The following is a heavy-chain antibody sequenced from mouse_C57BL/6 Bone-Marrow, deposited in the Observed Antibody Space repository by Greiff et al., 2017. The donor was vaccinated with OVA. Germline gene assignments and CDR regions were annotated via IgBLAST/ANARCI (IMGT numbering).Heavy chain of an antibody. CDR1: GYTFTSYW. J-gene: IGHJ3*01. Sequence: QVQLQQSGAELVKPGASVKLSCKASGYTFTSYWMHWVKQRPGRGLEWIGRIDPNSGGTKYNEKFKSKATLTVDKPSSTAYMQLSSLTSDDAAVYDCAIYDSNWGFAYWGQGTLVTVSA. V-gene: IGHV1-72*01. CDR3: AIYDSNWGFAY. D-gene: IGHD2-3*01. CDR2: IDPNSGGT.